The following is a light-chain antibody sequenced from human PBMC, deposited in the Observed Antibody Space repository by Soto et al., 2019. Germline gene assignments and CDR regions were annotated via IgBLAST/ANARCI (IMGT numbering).Light chain of an antibody. CDR1: QGISSW. CDR3: QQTNSYPYT. J-gene: IGKJ2*01. Sequence: DIQMTQSPSSVSASVGDRVTITFRASQGISSWLAWHQQKPGKAPKLLIYAASSLQSGVPSRFSGSGSGTDFTLTISSLQPEDFANYYCQQTNSYPYTFGQGTKLEIK. CDR2: AAS. V-gene: IGKV1-12*01.